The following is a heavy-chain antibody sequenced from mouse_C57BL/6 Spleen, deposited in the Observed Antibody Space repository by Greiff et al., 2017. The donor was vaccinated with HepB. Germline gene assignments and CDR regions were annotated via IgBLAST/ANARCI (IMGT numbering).Heavy chain of an antibody. Sequence: EVQRVESEGGLVQPGSSMKLSCTASGFTFSDYYMAWVRQVPEKGLEWVANINYDGSSTYYLDSLKSRFIISRDNAKNILYLQMSSLKSEDTATYYCAREDGKNAMDYWGQGTSVTVSS. CDR1: GFTFSDYY. CDR3: AREDGKNAMDY. V-gene: IGHV5-16*01. J-gene: IGHJ4*01. D-gene: IGHD2-1*01. CDR2: INYDGSST.